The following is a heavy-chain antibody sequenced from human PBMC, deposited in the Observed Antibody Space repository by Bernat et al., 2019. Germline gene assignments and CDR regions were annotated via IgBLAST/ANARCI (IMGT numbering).Heavy chain of an antibody. D-gene: IGHD6-13*01. J-gene: IGHJ5*02. CDR1: GGSISSSSYY. CDR2: IYYSGST. Sequence: QLQLQESGPGLVKPSETLSLTCTVSGGSISSSSYYWGWIRQPPGKGLEWIGSIYYSGSTYYNPSLKSRVTISVDTSKNQFSLKLSSVTAADTAVYYCARHSSSWYDWLDPWGQGTLVTVSS. V-gene: IGHV4-39*01. CDR3: ARHSSSWYDWLDP.